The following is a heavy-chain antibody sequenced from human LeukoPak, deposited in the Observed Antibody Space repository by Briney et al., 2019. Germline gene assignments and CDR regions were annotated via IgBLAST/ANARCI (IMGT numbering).Heavy chain of an antibody. D-gene: IGHD6-19*01. Sequence: GESLKISCKGSGYSFTSYWIGWVRQMPGKGLEWMGNIYPGDSDTRYSPSFQGQVTISADKSISTAYLQWSSLKASDTAMYYCARVGTVAGTTYYYYYGMDVWGQGTTVTVSS. V-gene: IGHV5-51*01. CDR2: IYPGDSDT. CDR1: GYSFTSYW. J-gene: IGHJ6*02. CDR3: ARVGTVAGTTYYYYYGMDV.